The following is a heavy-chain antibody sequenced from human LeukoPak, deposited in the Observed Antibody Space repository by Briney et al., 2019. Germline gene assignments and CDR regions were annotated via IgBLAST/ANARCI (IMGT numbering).Heavy chain of an antibody. V-gene: IGHV3-11*04. CDR1: GFTFSDYY. D-gene: IGHD6-19*01. Sequence: GGSLRLSCAASGFTFSDYYMSWIRQAPGKGLKWVSYISSSGSTIYYADSVKGRFTISRDNAKNSLYLQMNSLRAEGTAVYYCASRGLVAGYFDYWGQGTLVTVSS. CDR2: ISSSGSTI. J-gene: IGHJ4*02. CDR3: ASRGLVAGYFDY.